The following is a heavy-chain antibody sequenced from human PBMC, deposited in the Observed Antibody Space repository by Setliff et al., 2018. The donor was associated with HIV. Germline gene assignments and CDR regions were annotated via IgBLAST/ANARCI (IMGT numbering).Heavy chain of an antibody. CDR2: ISGSGGST. D-gene: IGHD2-15*01. CDR1: GFTFSEYA. V-gene: IGHV3-23*01. Sequence: GGSLRLSCAASGFTFSEYAMSWVRQAPGKGLEWVSAISGSGGSTYYADSVKGRFTISRDNSKNTLYLQMNSLRAEDTALYYCAKVREYCSGGSCYYRPRYYFDFWGKGTTVTVSS. J-gene: IGHJ6*03. CDR3: AKVREYCSGGSCYYRPRYYFDF.